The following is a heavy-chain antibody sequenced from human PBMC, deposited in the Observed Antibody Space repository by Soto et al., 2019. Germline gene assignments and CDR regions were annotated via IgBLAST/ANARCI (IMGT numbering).Heavy chain of an antibody. J-gene: IGHJ4*02. CDR1: GDSVSSNCAA. V-gene: IGHV6-1*01. D-gene: IGHD6-19*01. CDR3: AREGRGWYAGPFDY. CDR2: TYYRSKWYN. Sequence: SQTLSLTCVISGDSVSSNCAAWNWIRQSPSRGLEWLGRTYYRSKWYNDYAVSVKSRITITPDTSKNQFSLQLNSVTPEDTAVYYCAREGRGWYAGPFDYWGQGTLVTVSS.